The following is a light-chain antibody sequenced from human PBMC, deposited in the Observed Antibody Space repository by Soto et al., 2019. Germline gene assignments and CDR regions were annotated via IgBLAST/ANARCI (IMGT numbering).Light chain of an antibody. CDR1: SSNIGAKYD. CDR2: LGD. CDR3: AAWDDNLNAYV. Sequence: QSVLTQPPSVSGAPGQRVTISCIGSSSNIGAKYDVHWYQHLPGTAPKLLIYLGDQRASGVSDRFSGSKSGTSASLAINGLRSDDEADYYCAAWDDNLNAYVFGSGTKLTVL. J-gene: IGLJ1*01. V-gene: IGLV1-40*01.